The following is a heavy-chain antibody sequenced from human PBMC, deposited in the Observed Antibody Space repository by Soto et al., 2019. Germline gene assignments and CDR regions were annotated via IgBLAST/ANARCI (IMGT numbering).Heavy chain of an antibody. Sequence: EVQLVESGGGLVQPGGSLRLSCAASGFTFSSYSMNWVRQAPGKGLEWVSYISSSGSTIYYADSVKGRFTISRDNAKNSLYLQMNSLRDEDTAVYYCARDLSTKASSIGGYYYYYGMDVWGQGTTVTVSS. CDR2: ISSSGSTI. V-gene: IGHV3-48*02. CDR1: GFTFSSYS. CDR3: ARDLSTKASSIGGYYYYYGMDV. J-gene: IGHJ6*02. D-gene: IGHD3-10*01.